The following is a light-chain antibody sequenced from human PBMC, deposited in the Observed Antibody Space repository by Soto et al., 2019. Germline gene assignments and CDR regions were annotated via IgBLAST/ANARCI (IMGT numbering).Light chain of an antibody. J-gene: IGKJ1*01. CDR3: QHWNDYSWT. CDR2: KTS. CDR1: QSISIW. V-gene: IGKV1-5*03. Sequence: DIHMTQSPSTLSASVGDRVTITCRASQSISIWLAWYQQKPGKAPNLLIYKTSSLETGVPSRFSGSGSGTEFTLTISILQPDDFATYYGQHWNDYSWTFGQGTKVEVK.